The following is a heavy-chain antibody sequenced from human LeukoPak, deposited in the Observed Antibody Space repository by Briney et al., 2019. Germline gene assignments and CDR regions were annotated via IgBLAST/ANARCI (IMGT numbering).Heavy chain of an antibody. Sequence: SETLSLTCTVSGGSVSSGSYYWSWIRQPPGKGLECIGYIYYSGSTSYNPSLKSRVTISVDTFKNQFSLRLNSVTAADTAVYYCARLFHPALSGNYPFDYWGQGTLVTVSS. J-gene: IGHJ4*02. CDR3: ARLFHPALSGNYPFDY. CDR1: GGSVSSGSYY. D-gene: IGHD1-26*01. CDR2: IYYSGST. V-gene: IGHV4-61*01.